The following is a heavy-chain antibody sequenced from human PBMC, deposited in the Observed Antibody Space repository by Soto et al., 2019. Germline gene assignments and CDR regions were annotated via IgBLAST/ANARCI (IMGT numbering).Heavy chain of an antibody. D-gene: IGHD2-15*01. CDR1: GGSFSGYY. CDR2: INHSGST. J-gene: IGHJ3*02. Sequence: SETLSLTCAVYGGSFSGYYWSWIRQPPGKGLEWIGEINHSGSTNYNPSLKSRVTISVDTSKNQFSLKLSSVTAADTAVYYCARGRYGSCGKTCDAFDIWGQGTMVTVSS. CDR3: ARGRYGSCGKTCDAFDI. V-gene: IGHV4-34*01.